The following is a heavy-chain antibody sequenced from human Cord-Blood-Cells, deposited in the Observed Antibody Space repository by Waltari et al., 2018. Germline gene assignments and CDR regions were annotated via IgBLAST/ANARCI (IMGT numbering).Heavy chain of an antibody. J-gene: IGHJ3*02. D-gene: IGHD6-19*01. CDR3: ARVWGIAVAGDSGDAVDI. CDR2: IHDGNGNT. CDR1: GYTFTSYA. V-gene: IGHV1-3*01. Sequence: QVQLVQSGAEVKKPGASVKVSCKASGYTFTSYAMHWVRQAPGQRLEWMGWIHDGNGNTKYSQKFQGRVTITGDTSASRGYMELSSLRSEDTAVYYCARVWGIAVAGDSGDAVDIWGQATMVTVSS.